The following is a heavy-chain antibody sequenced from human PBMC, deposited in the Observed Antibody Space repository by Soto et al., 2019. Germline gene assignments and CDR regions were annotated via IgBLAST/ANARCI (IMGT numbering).Heavy chain of an antibody. CDR2: ISYDGSNK. J-gene: IGHJ4*02. CDR1: GFTFSSYG. D-gene: IGHD4-4*01. V-gene: IGHV3-30*18. Sequence: GGSLRLSCAASGFTFSSYGMHWVRQAPGKGLEWVAVISYDGSNKNFADSVRGRFTISRDNSKNTLYLQMNSLRAEDTAVYYCAKENSNPSIDYWGQGTLVTVSS. CDR3: AKENSNPSIDY.